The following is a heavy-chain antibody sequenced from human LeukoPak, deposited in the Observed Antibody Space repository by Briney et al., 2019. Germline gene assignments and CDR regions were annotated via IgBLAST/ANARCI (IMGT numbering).Heavy chain of an antibody. CDR2: ISGTGGRT. CDR3: VSFYETY. CDR1: GFTFSNYA. V-gene: IGHV3-23*01. D-gene: IGHD2-2*01. Sequence: PGGSLRLSCTASGFTFSNYAMTWVRQAPGKGLEWVSSISGTGGRTYSADSVKGRFTISKDNAKNTVYLQMNNLRAEDTAVYYCVSFYETYWGRGTLVTVSS. J-gene: IGHJ4*02.